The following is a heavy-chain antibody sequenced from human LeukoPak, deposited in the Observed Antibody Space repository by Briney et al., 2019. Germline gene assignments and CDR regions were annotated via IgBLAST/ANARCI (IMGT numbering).Heavy chain of an antibody. Sequence: ASVKVSCKASGYTLTSFDINWVRRATGQGLEWMGWMNPNSGNTAYAQSFQGRVTMTRTASINTAYMELSSLRPDDTAVYYCARESGFYGSGSRYWGQGTLVTVSS. D-gene: IGHD3-10*01. CDR2: MNPNSGNT. V-gene: IGHV1-8*01. J-gene: IGHJ4*02. CDR1: GYTLTSFD. CDR3: ARESGFYGSGSRY.